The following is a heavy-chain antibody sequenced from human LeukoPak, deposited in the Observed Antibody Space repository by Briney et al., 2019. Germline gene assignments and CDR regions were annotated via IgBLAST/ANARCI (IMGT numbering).Heavy chain of an antibody. V-gene: IGHV3-21*01. CDR1: GFYFSSYS. D-gene: IGHD1-1*01. Sequence: GGSLRLSCGASGFYFSSYSMNWVRQAPGKGLEWDSSINSGSTYMYYADSVKGRFTISRDNAKNSLHLQMYSLRAEDTAVYFCARVEATTGRNYHYYYMDVWGKGTTVTVSS. J-gene: IGHJ6*03. CDR2: INSGSTYM. CDR3: ARVEATTGRNYHYYYMDV.